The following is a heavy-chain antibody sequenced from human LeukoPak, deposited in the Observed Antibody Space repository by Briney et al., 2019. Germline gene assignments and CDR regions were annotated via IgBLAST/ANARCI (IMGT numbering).Heavy chain of an antibody. CDR3: ARDRSGGNSWGGPGDY. D-gene: IGHD4-23*01. CDR1: GYTFSSYY. Sequence: ASVKVSCKASGYTFSSYYMHWVRQAPGQGLEWMGIINPSGGSTSYAQKFQGRVTMTRDMSTSTVYMELSSLRSEDTAVYYCARDRSGGNSWGGPGDYWGQGTLVTVSS. V-gene: IGHV1-46*01. CDR2: INPSGGST. J-gene: IGHJ4*02.